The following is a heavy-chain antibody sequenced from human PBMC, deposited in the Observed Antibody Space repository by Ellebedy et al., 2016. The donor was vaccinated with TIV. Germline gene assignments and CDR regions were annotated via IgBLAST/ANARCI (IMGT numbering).Heavy chain of an antibody. J-gene: IGHJ4*02. Sequence: SGPTLVXPTETLTLTCTVSGNSLRNPRLGVSWIRQPPGRALEWLARIDWDDDKFYNTSLKTRLTISKDTSKNQVVLTMTNMEPADTGTYYCTRISGGNYAFDYWGQGTLVTVSS. CDR1: GNSLRNPRLG. CDR3: TRISGGNYAFDY. V-gene: IGHV2-70*04. D-gene: IGHD1-7*01. CDR2: IDWDDDK.